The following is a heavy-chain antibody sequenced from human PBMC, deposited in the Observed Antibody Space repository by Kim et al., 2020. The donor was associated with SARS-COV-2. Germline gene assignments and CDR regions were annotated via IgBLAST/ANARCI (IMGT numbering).Heavy chain of an antibody. Sequence: GGSLRLSCAASGFTFSSYSMNWVRQAPGKGLEWVSYISSSSSTIYYADSVKGRFTISRDNAKNSLYLQMNSLRAEDTAVYYCARESGYYDILTVTEDDAFDIWGQGTMVTVSS. J-gene: IGHJ3*02. CDR2: ISSSSSTI. D-gene: IGHD3-9*01. V-gene: IGHV3-48*04. CDR1: GFTFSSYS. CDR3: ARESGYYDILTVTEDDAFDI.